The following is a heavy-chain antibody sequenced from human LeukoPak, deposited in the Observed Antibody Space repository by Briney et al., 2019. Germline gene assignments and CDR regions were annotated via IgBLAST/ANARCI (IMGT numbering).Heavy chain of an antibody. V-gene: IGHV3-30-3*01. Sequence: GGSLRLSCAASGFTFSSYAMHWVRQAPGKGLEWVAVISYDGSNKYYADSVKGRFTISRDNAKNSLYLQMNSLRAEDTALYYCASGVDLDSSTYRPFDYWGQGALVTVSS. J-gene: IGHJ4*02. D-gene: IGHD2/OR15-2a*01. CDR1: GFTFSSYA. CDR3: ASGVDLDSSTYRPFDY. CDR2: ISYDGSNK.